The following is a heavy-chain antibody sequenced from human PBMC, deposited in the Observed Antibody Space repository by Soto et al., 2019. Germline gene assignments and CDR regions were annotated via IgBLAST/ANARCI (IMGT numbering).Heavy chain of an antibody. CDR2: INPYNGNT. D-gene: IGHD4-17*01. CDR1: GYTFNTYG. J-gene: IGHJ4*02. V-gene: IGHV1-18*01. CDR3: ARGCIAVTTHLCY. Sequence: ASEEISCKASGYTFNTYGITWVRQDTGQGLECMGWINPYNGNTKFAQKLQDRVTMTTATSTSTAYMELASLRSDDTAVYYCARGCIAVTTHLCYWGQGTRVTVSS.